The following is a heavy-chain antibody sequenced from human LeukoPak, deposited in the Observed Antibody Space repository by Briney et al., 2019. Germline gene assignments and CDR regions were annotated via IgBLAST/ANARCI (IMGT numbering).Heavy chain of an antibody. J-gene: IGHJ4*02. D-gene: IGHD2-15*01. CDR2: INHSGST. V-gene: IGHV4-34*01. Sequence: SETLSLTCAVYGGSFSGYYWSWIRQPPGKGLEWIGEINHSGSTNYNPSLKSRVTISVDTSKNQFSLKLSSVTAADTAVYYCAGRYCSGGSCDTFDYWGQGTLVTVSS. CDR3: AGRYCSGGSCDTFDY. CDR1: GGSFSGYY.